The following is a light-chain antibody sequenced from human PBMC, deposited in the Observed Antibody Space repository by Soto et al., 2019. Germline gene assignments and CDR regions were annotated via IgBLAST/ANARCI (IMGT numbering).Light chain of an antibody. CDR3: QQSYSTTT. CDR1: QSISRY. V-gene: IGKV1-39*01. J-gene: IGKJ4*01. CDR2: TTS. Sequence: DIQMTQSPSSLSASVGDRVTITCRASQSISRYLNWYQQKPGKAPKLLIYTTSSLQSGVPSRFSGSGSGTAFTLTISSLQPEDFATYYCQQSYSTTTFGGGTKVEIK.